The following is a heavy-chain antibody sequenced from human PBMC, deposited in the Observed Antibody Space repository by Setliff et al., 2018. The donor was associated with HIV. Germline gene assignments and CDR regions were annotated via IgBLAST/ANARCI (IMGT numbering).Heavy chain of an antibody. Sequence: GGSLRLSCAASGFTFSSYAMSWVRQTPGKGLEWVSVISSSGGRTYHADSVKGRFTISRDNSKNTLYLQMSSLRVEDTAVYYCVKVSRGTVVRGVILVGYFDYWGQGKLVTVSS. CDR1: GFTFSSYA. J-gene: IGHJ4*02. V-gene: IGHV3-23*01. CDR2: ISSSGGRT. D-gene: IGHD3-10*02. CDR3: VKVSRGTVVRGVILVGYFDY.